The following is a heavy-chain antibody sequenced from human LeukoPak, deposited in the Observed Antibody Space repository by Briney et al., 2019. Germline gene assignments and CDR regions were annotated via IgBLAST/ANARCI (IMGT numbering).Heavy chain of an antibody. V-gene: IGHV3-23*01. Sequence: GGSLRLSCVVSGFTFSNYWMDWVRQTPGKGLEWVSGVGGTNVDTSYAESVKGRFTISRDNSRNTAYLVMNNLRAEDTAVYYCATHDTTVGVFWGQGTLVTVSS. D-gene: IGHD1-26*01. CDR1: GFTFSNYW. CDR3: ATHDTTVGVF. CDR2: VGGTNVDT. J-gene: IGHJ4*02.